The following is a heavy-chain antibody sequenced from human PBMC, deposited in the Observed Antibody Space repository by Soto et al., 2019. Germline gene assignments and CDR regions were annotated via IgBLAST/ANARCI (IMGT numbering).Heavy chain of an antibody. D-gene: IGHD5-18*01. V-gene: IGHV3-48*01. CDR2: ISSSSSTI. CDR1: GFTFSSYS. CDR3: AREAGYSYAWGEREPYYYFDY. J-gene: IGHJ4*02. Sequence: EVQLVESGGGLVQPGGSLRLSCAASGFTFSSYSMNWVRQAPGKGLEWVSYISSSSSTIYYADSVKGRFTISRDNAKNSLYLQMNSLRAEDTAVYYCAREAGYSYAWGEREPYYYFDYWGQGTLVTVSS.